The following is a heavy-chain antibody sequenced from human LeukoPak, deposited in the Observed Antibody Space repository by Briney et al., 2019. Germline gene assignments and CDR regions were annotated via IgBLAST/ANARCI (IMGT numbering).Heavy chain of an antibody. J-gene: IGHJ5*02. CDR2: INHSGST. Sequence: SETLSLTCAVYGGSFSGYYWSWIRQPPGKGLEWIGEINHSGSTNYNPSLKSRVTISVDTSKNQFSLKLSSVTAADTAVYYCARGRRRVITTWLDPWGQGTLVTVSS. CDR1: GGSFSGYY. V-gene: IGHV4-34*01. D-gene: IGHD3-22*01. CDR3: ARGRRRVITTWLDP.